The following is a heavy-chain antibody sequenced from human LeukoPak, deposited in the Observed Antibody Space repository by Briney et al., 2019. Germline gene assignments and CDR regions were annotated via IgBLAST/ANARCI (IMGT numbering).Heavy chain of an antibody. V-gene: IGHV3-23*01. CDR2: NSGGSS. J-gene: IGHJ4*02. Sequence: GGSLRLSCAASGFTFSTYGVYWVRQAPGKGLEWVSSNSGGSSYYADSVKGRFTISRDNSKNTLYLQMNSLRAEDTAVYYCAKDVGRSGWYIDYWRQGTLVTVSS. D-gene: IGHD6-25*01. CDR1: GFTFSTYG. CDR3: AKDVGRSGWYIDY.